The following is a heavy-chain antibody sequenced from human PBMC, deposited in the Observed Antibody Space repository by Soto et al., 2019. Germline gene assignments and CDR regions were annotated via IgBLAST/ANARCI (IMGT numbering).Heavy chain of an antibody. CDR3: ARGAPGRDGYNLDFQH. Sequence: GGSLRLSFSASGFTFITYAMNWVRQAPGKGLEWVSSISSSSSFRYYADSVKGRFTISRDNAKNSLYLQMNSLRAQDTAVYYCARGAPGRDGYNLDFQHWGQGTLVTV. CDR1: GFTFITYA. CDR2: ISSSSSFR. D-gene: IGHD5-12*01. V-gene: IGHV3-21*04. J-gene: IGHJ1*01.